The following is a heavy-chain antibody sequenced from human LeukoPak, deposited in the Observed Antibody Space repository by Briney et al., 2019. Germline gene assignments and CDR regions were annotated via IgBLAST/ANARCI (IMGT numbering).Heavy chain of an antibody. CDR2: IYHSGST. CDR3: ARGSGSYDY. D-gene: IGHD1-26*01. J-gene: IGHJ4*02. Sequence: SETLSLTCTVSGYSISSGYYWGWIRQPPGKGLEWIGSIYHSGSTYYNPSLKSRATISVDTSKNQFSLKLSSVTAADTAVYYCARGSGSYDYWGQGTLVTVSS. V-gene: IGHV4-38-2*02. CDR1: GYSISSGYY.